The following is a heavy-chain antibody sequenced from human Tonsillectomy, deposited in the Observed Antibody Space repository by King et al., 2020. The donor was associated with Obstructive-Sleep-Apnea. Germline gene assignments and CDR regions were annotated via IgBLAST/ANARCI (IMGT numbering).Heavy chain of an antibody. CDR1: GFTFDDYA. D-gene: IGHD2-2*01. Sequence: VQLVESGGGLVQPGRSLRLSCAASGFTFDDYAMHWVRQAPGKGLEWVSGISWNSGSIGYADSVKGRFTISSDNAKNSLYLQMNSLRAEDTALYYCASQPNHCSSTSCYDYWGQGTLVTVSS. CDR3: ASQPNHCSSTSCYDY. J-gene: IGHJ4*02. CDR2: ISWNSGSI. V-gene: IGHV3-9*01.